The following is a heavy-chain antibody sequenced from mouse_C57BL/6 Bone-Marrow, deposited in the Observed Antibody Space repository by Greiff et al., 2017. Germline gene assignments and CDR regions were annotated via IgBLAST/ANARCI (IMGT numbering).Heavy chain of an antibody. V-gene: IGHV1-64*01. CDR1: GYTFTSYW. CDR2: IHPNSGST. CDR3: ARDGRLRRAWFAY. Sequence: QVQLQQPGAELVKPGASVKLSCKASGYTFTSYWLHWVKQRPGQGLEWIGMIHPNSGSTNYNEKFKSKATLTVDKSSSTAYMHLSSLTSEDSAVYDCARDGRLRRAWFAYWGQGTLVTVSA. D-gene: IGHD2-4*01. J-gene: IGHJ3*01.